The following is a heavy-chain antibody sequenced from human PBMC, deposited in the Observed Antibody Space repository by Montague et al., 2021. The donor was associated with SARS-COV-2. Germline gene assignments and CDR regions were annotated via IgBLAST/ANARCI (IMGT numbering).Heavy chain of an antibody. J-gene: IGHJ6*02. CDR1: GGSFSSDNYF. Sequence: SETLSLTCTVSGGSFSSDNYFWGWIRQPPGKGLEWIGSIYYSGGTFYXPSLKSRVTISVDTSRNQFSLKLISVAAADTAVYYCARHRKDYDILTGYSTSFYYDMDVWGQGTTVTVSS. D-gene: IGHD3-9*01. V-gene: IGHV4-39*01. CDR2: IYYSGGT. CDR3: ARHRKDYDILTGYSTSFYYDMDV.